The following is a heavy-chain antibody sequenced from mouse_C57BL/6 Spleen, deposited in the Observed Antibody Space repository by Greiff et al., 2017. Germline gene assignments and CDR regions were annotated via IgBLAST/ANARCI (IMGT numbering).Heavy chain of an antibody. Sequence: VQLQQSGAELVKPGASVKLSCTASGFNIKDYYMHWVKQRTEQGLEWIGRIDPEDGETKYAPQFQGKATITADTSSNTAYLQLSSLTSEDTAVYYCARSGNYDETGYAMDYWGQGTSVTVSS. CDR1: GFNIKDYY. CDR3: ARSGNYDETGYAMDY. D-gene: IGHD2-4*01. CDR2: IDPEDGET. V-gene: IGHV14-2*01. J-gene: IGHJ4*01.